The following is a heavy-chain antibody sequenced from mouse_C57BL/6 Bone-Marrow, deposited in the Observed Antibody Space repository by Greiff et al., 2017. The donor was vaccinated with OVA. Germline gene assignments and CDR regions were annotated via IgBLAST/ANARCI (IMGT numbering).Heavy chain of an antibody. CDR1: GFTFSSYG. CDR2: ISSGGSYT. J-gene: IGHJ3*01. V-gene: IGHV5-6*02. D-gene: IGHD2-3*01. Sequence: EVKLMESGGDLVKPGGSLKLSCAASGFTFSSYGMSWVRQTPDKRLEWVATISSGGSYTYYPDRVKGRFTISRDNAKNTLYLQLSSLKSEDTAMYYCARRYNGAFACWGQGTLVTVSA. CDR3: ARRYNGAFAC.